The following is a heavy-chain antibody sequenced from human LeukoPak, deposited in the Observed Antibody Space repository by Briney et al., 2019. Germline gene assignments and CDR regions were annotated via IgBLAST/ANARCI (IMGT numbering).Heavy chain of an antibody. Sequence: SETLSLTCSVTGVSVSGVYWSWIRQPAGKGLEWIGRIYTSGSTNYNPSLKSRVTISVDKSKNQFSLKLSSLTAADTAVYYCARDRWNKIDDINSGYYYDYCGQGTLVTVSS. CDR3: ARDRWNKIDDINSGYYYDY. V-gene: IGHV4-4*07. CDR2: IYTSGST. D-gene: IGHD3-22*01. J-gene: IGHJ4*02. CDR1: GVSVSGVY.